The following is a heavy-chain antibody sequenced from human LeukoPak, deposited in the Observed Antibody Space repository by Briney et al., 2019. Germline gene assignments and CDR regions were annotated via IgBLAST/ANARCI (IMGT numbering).Heavy chain of an antibody. J-gene: IGHJ6*02. Sequence: HPGRSLRLSCAASGFTFDDYGMHWVRQAPGKGLEWVSGISWNSDSRGYADSVKGRFTISRDNAKNSLYLQMNSLRAEDTAVYYCAREVAAAYGMDVWGQGTTVTVSS. V-gene: IGHV3-9*01. CDR2: ISWNSDSR. CDR1: GFTFDDYG. D-gene: IGHD6-13*01. CDR3: AREVAAAYGMDV.